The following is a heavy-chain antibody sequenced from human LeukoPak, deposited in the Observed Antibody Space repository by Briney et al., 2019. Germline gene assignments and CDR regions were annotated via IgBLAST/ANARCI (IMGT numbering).Heavy chain of an antibody. J-gene: IGHJ3*02. CDR2: IYTSGST. Sequence: SETLSLTCTASGGSISSGSYFGSWSRQPAGKGLEWIGRIYTSGSTNYNPSLKSRVTISVDTSKNQFSLKLSSVTAADTAVYYCARGPSITMIVVVNGAFDIWGQGTMVTVSS. CDR3: ARGPSITMIVVVNGAFDI. V-gene: IGHV4-61*02. D-gene: IGHD3-22*01. CDR1: GGSISSGSYF.